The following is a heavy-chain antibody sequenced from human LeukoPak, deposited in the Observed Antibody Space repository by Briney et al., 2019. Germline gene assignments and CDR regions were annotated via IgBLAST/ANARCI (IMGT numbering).Heavy chain of an antibody. CDR1: GGSISSGDYY. J-gene: IGHJ4*02. CDR3: ARDAGRDGYNYFDY. Sequence: SRTLSLTCTVSGGSISSGDYYWSWIRQPPGKGLEWIGYIYYSGSTYYNPSLKSRVTISVDTSKNQFSLKLSSVTAADTAVYYCARDAGRDGYNYFDYWGQGTLVTVSS. D-gene: IGHD5-24*01. V-gene: IGHV4-30-4*01. CDR2: IYYSGST.